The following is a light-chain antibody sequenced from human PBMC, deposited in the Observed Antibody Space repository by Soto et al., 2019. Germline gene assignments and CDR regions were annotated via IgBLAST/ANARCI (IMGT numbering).Light chain of an antibody. CDR3: RHYDSSPPGT. CDR1: QNVSSNL. J-gene: IGKJ1*01. V-gene: IGKV3-20*01. Sequence: ELRRASGRLTLSLWVVAVSLCRESQNVSSNLLVWYQQHPGQAPRLLIYGASSRATGIPDRFSGSGSGTVFSLTSRRLGSEDSAVYLCRHYDSSPPGTVGDGTKVDIK. CDR2: GAS.